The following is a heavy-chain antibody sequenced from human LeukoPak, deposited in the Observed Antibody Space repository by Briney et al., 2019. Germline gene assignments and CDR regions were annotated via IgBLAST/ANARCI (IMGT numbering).Heavy chain of an antibody. V-gene: IGHV4-39*01. CDR2: IYYTGST. CDR3: ARRDYYGSGTRFDP. Sequence: SETLSLTCIVSGGSISGSTYYWAWIRQPPGKGLEWIGNIYYTGSTYYNPSLKSRVTLLVDTSKNHFSLKVNSVIAADTAVYYCARRDYYGSGTRFDPWGQGTLVTV. J-gene: IGHJ5*02. CDR1: GGSISGSTYY. D-gene: IGHD3-10*01.